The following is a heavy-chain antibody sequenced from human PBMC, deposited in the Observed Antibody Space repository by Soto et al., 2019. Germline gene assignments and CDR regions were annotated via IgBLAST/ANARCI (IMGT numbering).Heavy chain of an antibody. Sequence: EVQLVESGGGLVQPGGSLRLSCAASGFTFSNYAMHWVRQPTGKGLEWVSGIGAAGDTYYPGSVKGRFTISREYAKNSLYLQMNSLRAGDTAVYYCAAGGVTSVAQFDYWGQGTLVTVSS. J-gene: IGHJ4*02. V-gene: IGHV3-13*01. CDR2: IGAAGDT. CDR1: GFTFSNYA. D-gene: IGHD3-16*01. CDR3: AAGGVTSVAQFDY.